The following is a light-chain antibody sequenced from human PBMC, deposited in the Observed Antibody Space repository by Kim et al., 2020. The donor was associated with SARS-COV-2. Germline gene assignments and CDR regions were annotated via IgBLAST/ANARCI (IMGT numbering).Light chain of an antibody. V-gene: IGKV3-20*01. Sequence: SPGERATLSCRASQSVSSSYLAWYQQRPGQAPRLLIYGASSRATGIPDRFSGSGSGTDFTLTIGRLEPEDFAVYYCQQYDSSLWTFGQGTKVDIK. J-gene: IGKJ1*01. CDR2: GAS. CDR1: QSVSSSY. CDR3: QQYDSSLWT.